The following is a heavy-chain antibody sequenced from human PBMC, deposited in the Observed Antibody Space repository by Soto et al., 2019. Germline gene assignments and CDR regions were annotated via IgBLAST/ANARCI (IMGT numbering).Heavy chain of an antibody. CDR2: IRSSSSPI. D-gene: IGHD1-26*01. CDR1: GFTFSSYS. Sequence: GGSLRLSCAASGFTFSSYSMNWVRQAPGKGLEWISYIRSSSSPIYYADSVKGRFTISRDNVKNSLNLQMNSLRAEDTAVYYCARVGGIGQGGYYYYYMDVWGKGTTVTVSS. CDR3: ARVGGIGQGGYYYYYMDV. J-gene: IGHJ6*03. V-gene: IGHV3-48*01.